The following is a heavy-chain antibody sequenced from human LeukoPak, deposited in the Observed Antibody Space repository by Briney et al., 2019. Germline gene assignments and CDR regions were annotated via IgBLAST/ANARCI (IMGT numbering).Heavy chain of an antibody. J-gene: IGHJ4*02. CDR2: ISYHGANE. CDR3: ARDLRCSSTHCYRSAEPTLDY. V-gene: IGHV3-30*04. CDR1: GFTFSDYA. Sequence: GGSLRLSCAASGFTFSDYAMYWVRQAPGKGMEWVAGISYHGANEYYADSVKGRFTISRDNSMNTLYLQMNSLRAEDTAVYYCARDLRCSSTHCYRSAEPTLDYWGQGTLVTGSS. D-gene: IGHD2-2*01.